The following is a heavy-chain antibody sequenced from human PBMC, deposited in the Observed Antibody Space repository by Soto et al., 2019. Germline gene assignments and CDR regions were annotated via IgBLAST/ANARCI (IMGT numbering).Heavy chain of an antibody. V-gene: IGHV4-34*01. CDR3: ATLILWSPITTRRSVDV. J-gene: IGHJ6*02. Sequence: QVQLQQWGTGLLKPSETLSLTCAVYGGSFSAYYWSWIRQPPGKGLEWIGEINHSGSTSYNPSLKGRVTISVDSSKNQFSLKLTSVTAADTAVYYCATLILWSPITTRRSVDVWGQGTTVTVSS. CDR1: GGSFSAYY. CDR2: INHSGST. D-gene: IGHD2-21*01.